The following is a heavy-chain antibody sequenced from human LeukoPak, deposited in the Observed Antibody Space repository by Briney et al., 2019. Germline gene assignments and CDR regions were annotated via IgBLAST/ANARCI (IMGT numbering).Heavy chain of an antibody. CDR1: GFTFSSYA. V-gene: IGHV3-30-3*01. Sequence: GGSLRLSCAASGFTFSSYAMHWVRQAPGKGLEWVAVISYDGNNKYYADSVKGRFTISRDNSKNTLYLQMNSLRAEDTAVYYCARGRGYCSSTSCHDHFDYWGQGTLVTVSS. CDR3: ARGRGYCSSTSCHDHFDY. D-gene: IGHD2-2*01. CDR2: ISYDGNNK. J-gene: IGHJ4*02.